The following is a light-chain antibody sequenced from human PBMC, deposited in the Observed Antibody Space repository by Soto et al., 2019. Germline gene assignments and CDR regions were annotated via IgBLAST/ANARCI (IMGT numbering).Light chain of an antibody. CDR3: CSYTSSSSYV. Sequence: SALTQPASVSGSPGQSITISCTGTSSDVGGYNYVSWYQQHPGKAPKLMIYEVSNRPSGVSNRFSGSKSGNTASLTISGLQAEDEADYYCCSYTSSSSYVFGTGTKVTVL. CDR1: SSDVGGYNY. J-gene: IGLJ1*01. CDR2: EVS. V-gene: IGLV2-14*01.